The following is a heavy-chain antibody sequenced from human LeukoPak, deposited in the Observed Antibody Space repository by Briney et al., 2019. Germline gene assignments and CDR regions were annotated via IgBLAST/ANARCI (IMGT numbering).Heavy chain of an antibody. J-gene: IGHJ5*02. CDR1: GFTFSSYS. V-gene: IGHV3-21*01. Sequence: GGSLRLSCAASGFTFSSYSMNWVRQAPGKGLEWVSSISSSSSYIYYADSVKGRFTISRDNAKNSLYLQMNSLRAEDTAVYYCARDSIVGAIGCFDPWGQGTLVTVSS. CDR3: ARDSIVGAIGCFDP. D-gene: IGHD1-26*01. CDR2: ISSSSSYI.